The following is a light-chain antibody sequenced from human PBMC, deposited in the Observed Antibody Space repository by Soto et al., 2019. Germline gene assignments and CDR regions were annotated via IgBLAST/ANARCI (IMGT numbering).Light chain of an antibody. V-gene: IGKV3-20*01. CDR2: GAS. J-gene: IGKJ1*01. CDR3: QQYDRTPWT. Sequence: EIVLTQSPGTLSLSPGERATLSCRASQSVRNSYLAWYQQKPGRAPRLLIHGASSRATGIPDRFSGSESGTDFTLTISRLEPEDFAVYYCQQYDRTPWTFGQGTKVDIK. CDR1: QSVRNSY.